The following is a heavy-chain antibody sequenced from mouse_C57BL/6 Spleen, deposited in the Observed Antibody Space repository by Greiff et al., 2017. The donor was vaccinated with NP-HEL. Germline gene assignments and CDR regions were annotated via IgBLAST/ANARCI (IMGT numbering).Heavy chain of an antibody. Sequence: QVQLKQPGAELVMPGASVKLSCKASGYTFTSYWMHWVKQRPGQGLEWIGEIDPSDSYTNYNQKFKGKSTLTVDKSSSTAYMQLSSLTSEDSAVYYCARKRYGNYYAMDYWGQGTSVTVSS. CDR2: IDPSDSYT. CDR3: ARKRYGNYYAMDY. V-gene: IGHV1-69*01. J-gene: IGHJ4*01. D-gene: IGHD2-10*02. CDR1: GYTFTSYW.